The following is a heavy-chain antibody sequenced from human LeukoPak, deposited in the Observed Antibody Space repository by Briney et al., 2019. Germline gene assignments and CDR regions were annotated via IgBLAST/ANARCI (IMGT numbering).Heavy chain of an antibody. CDR3: AREYCSSSCYFDY. D-gene: IGHD2-2*01. CDR2: IYYSGST. J-gene: IGHJ4*02. Sequence: SETLSLTCTVSGASTSSDYWSWIRQPPGKGLEWIGYIYYSGSTNYNPSLKGRLTISVDTSKNQFSLKLSSVTAADTAVYYCAREYCSSSCYFDYWGQGTLVTVSS. V-gene: IGHV4-59*01. CDR1: GASTSSDY.